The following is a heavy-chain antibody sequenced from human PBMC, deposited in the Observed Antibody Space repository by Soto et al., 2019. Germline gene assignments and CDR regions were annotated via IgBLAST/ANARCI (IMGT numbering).Heavy chain of an antibody. CDR1: GYTFTSYG. Sequence: ASVKVSCKASGYTFTSYGIHWVRQAPGQRLEWMGWINAVNGDTKYSPKFRGRVTITRDTSASTAHMELSSLRSEDTAVYYCVRRHVSATGIDWFDPWGQGTLVTVSS. CDR3: VRRHVSATGIDWFDP. CDR2: INAVNGDT. V-gene: IGHV1-3*01. J-gene: IGHJ5*02. D-gene: IGHD6-13*01.